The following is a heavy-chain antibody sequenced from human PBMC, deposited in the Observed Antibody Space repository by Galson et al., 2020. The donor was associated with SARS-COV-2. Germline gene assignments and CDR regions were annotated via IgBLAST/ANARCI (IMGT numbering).Heavy chain of an antibody. V-gene: IGHV3-7*01. CDR1: GFTFSHYW. CDR3: ARDGVTSCLDN. J-gene: IGHJ4*02. D-gene: IGHD2-2*01. Sequence: GGSLRLSCAASGFTFSHYWMSWVRHSPGKGLEWVANIKVDGSVKYYVDSVRGRFTISRDNAKNSLYLQMFSLRAEDSAMYFCARDGVTSCLDNWGQGTLVTVSS. CDR2: IKVDGSVK.